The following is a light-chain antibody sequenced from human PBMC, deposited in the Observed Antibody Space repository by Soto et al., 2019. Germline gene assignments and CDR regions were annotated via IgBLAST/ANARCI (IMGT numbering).Light chain of an antibody. V-gene: IGKV1-5*01. J-gene: IGKJ4*01. Sequence: DIQMTQSHSTLSASVGDTVTVTCRASQSISGWLAWYQQKPGTAPKLLIYEASNLESGVPSRFSGSGSGTEFTLTISRLEPEDFAVYCCQQYGSSLPFGGGTKVDNK. CDR1: QSISGW. CDR2: EAS. CDR3: QQYGSSLP.